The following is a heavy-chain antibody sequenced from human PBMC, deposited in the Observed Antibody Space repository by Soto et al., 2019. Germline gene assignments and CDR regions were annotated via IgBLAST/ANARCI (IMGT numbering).Heavy chain of an antibody. V-gene: IGHV1-8*01. Sequence: ASVRVSCKASGYTFTSYDINWVRQATGQGLERMGWMNPNSGNTGYAQKFQGRVTMTRNTSISTAYMELSSLRSEDTAVYYCARGLRITIFGVVIRKLYYYYYIDFWGKGTTVTVSS. D-gene: IGHD3-3*01. CDR3: ARGLRITIFGVVIRKLYYYYYIDF. CDR1: GYTFTSYD. CDR2: MNPNSGNT. J-gene: IGHJ6*03.